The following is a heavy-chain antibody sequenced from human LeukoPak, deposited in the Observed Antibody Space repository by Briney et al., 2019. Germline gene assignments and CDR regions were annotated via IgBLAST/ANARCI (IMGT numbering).Heavy chain of an antibody. Sequence: SQTLSLTCAVSGGSISSGGYSWSWIRQPPGKGLEWIGEIYHSGSSNYNPSLKSRVTISVDKSKNKFSLKLSSVTAADTAVYYCARAPTGIDWLPALGYWGQGTLVTVSS. J-gene: IGHJ4*02. V-gene: IGHV4-30-2*01. CDR3: ARAPTGIDWLPALGY. D-gene: IGHD3-9*01. CDR2: IYHSGSS. CDR1: GGSISSGGYS.